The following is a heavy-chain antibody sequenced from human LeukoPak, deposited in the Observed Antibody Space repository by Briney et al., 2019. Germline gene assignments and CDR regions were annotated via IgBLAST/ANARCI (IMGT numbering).Heavy chain of an antibody. D-gene: IGHD2-21*02. CDR3: ARDRGAYCGGDCYLGFDY. CDR1: GFTFSSHT. J-gene: IGHJ4*01. Sequence: TGGSLRLSCAASGFTFSSHTMNWVRQAPGKGLEWVSSIAGSSGYISYADSVKGRFTISRDNAKKSLYLQMTSLTAEETAVYYCARDRGAYCGGDCYLGFDYWGRGTLVTVSS. V-gene: IGHV3-21*01. CDR2: IAGSSGYI.